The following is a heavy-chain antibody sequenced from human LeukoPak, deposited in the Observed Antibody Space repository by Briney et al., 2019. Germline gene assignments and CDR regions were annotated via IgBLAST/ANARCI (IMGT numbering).Heavy chain of an antibody. D-gene: IGHD6-13*01. J-gene: IGHJ4*02. CDR2: ISYDGSNK. CDR3: ARDRAAAGYSYYFDY. CDR1: GLTFSSYA. V-gene: IGHV3-30-3*01. Sequence: GGSLRLSCAASGLTFSSYAMHWVRQAPGKGLEWVAVISYDGSNKYYADSVKGRFTISRDNSKNTLYLQMNSLRAEDTAVYYCARDRAAAGYSYYFDYWGQGTLVTVSS.